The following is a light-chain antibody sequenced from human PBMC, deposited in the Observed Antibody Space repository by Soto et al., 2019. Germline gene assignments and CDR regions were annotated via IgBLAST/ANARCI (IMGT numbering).Light chain of an antibody. Sequence: DIPMTQSPSSLSASVGDRVTITCQARQDISNYLNWYQQKPGKAPKLLIYDASNLETGVPSRFSGSGSGTDFTFTISSLQPEDIATYYCQQYDNLPRTFGGGTKVEIK. CDR1: QDISNY. V-gene: IGKV1-33*01. CDR3: QQYDNLPRT. J-gene: IGKJ4*01. CDR2: DAS.